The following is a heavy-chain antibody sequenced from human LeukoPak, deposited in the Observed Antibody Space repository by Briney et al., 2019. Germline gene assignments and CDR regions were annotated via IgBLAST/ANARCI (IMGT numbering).Heavy chain of an antibody. CDR3: ARGRYCSGGGCHYFDY. Sequence: PGGSLRLSCAVSGLTFNSYWMSWVRQAPGKGLEWVANIKQDGNEKFYVDSVKGRFTISRDNAKNSLYLQMNSLRAEDTAVFYCARGRYCSGGGCHYFDYWGQGTLVTVSS. V-gene: IGHV3-7*01. J-gene: IGHJ4*02. CDR2: IKQDGNEK. CDR1: GLTFNSYW. D-gene: IGHD2-15*01.